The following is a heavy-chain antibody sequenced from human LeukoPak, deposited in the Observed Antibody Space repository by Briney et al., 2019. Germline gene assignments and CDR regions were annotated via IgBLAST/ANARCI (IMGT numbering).Heavy chain of an antibody. V-gene: IGHV3-49*04. CDR3: TRAGYNWNDDFDY. Sequence: GRSLRLSCAASGFTFSSYAMHWVRQAPGKGLEWVGFIRSKAYGGTTEYAASVKGRFTISRDDSKSIAYLQMNSLKTEDTAVYYCTRAGYNWNDDFDYWGQGTLVTVSS. D-gene: IGHD1-1*01. CDR1: GFTFSSYA. J-gene: IGHJ4*02. CDR2: IRSKAYGGTT.